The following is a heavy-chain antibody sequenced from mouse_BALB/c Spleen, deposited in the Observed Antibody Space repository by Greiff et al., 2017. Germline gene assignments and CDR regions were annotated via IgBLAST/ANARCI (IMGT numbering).Heavy chain of an antibody. Sequence: VQLQQSGAELVRPGALVKLSCKASGFNIKDYYMHWVKQRPEQGLEWIGWIDPENGNTIYDPKFQGKASITADTSSNTAYLQLSSLTSEDTAVYYCARRSYGGGAMDYWGQGTSVTVSS. V-gene: IGHV14-1*02. CDR1: GFNIKDYY. D-gene: IGHD1-1*01. CDR2: IDPENGNT. CDR3: ARRSYGGGAMDY. J-gene: IGHJ4*01.